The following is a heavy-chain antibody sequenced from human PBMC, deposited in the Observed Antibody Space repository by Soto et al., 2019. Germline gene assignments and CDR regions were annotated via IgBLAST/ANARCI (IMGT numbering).Heavy chain of an antibody. Sequence: SDTLSLTFAVYCASFSDYYCIWIRQAPWKGLEWIGEINHSGSTNYNPSLKSRVTISVDTSKNQFSLKVSSVTAADTAAYYCAGDIAARVEVWGQGTTVTVSS. CDR3: AGDIAARVEV. D-gene: IGHD6-6*01. J-gene: IGHJ6*02. V-gene: IGHV4-34*01. CDR2: INHSGST. CDR1: CASFSDYY.